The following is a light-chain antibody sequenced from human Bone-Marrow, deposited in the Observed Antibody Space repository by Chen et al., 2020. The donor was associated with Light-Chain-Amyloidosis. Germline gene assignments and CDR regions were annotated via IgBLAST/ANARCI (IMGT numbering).Light chain of an antibody. CDR1: QTISSNY. CDR3: QQYGTSPLT. V-gene: IGKV3-20*01. CDR2: GSS. J-gene: IGKJ4*01. Sequence: EIVLTQSPGTLSLSPGEGANLPCRASQTISSNYLTWYQQKFGQAPRLLIYGSSSRATGIPDRFTGSGSGTDFTLTINRLEPEDFAMYYCQQYGTSPLTFGGGTKLEIK.